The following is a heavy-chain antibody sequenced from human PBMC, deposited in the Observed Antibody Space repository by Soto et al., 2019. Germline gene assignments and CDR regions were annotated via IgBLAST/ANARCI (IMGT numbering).Heavy chain of an antibody. Sequence: SVKVSCKASGGSFSSYAISWVRQAPGQGLEWMGGIIPIFGTANYAQKFQGRVTITADESTSTAYMELSSLRSEDTAVYYCARVHSIPTMNDYWGQGTLVTVSS. V-gene: IGHV1-69*13. CDR2: IIPIFGTA. CDR3: ARVHSIPTMNDY. CDR1: GGSFSSYA. D-gene: IGHD1-1*01. J-gene: IGHJ4*02.